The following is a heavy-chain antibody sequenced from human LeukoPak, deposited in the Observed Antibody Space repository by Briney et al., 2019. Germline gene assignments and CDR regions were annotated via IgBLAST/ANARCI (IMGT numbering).Heavy chain of an antibody. CDR3: ARPYSSGWYPFDY. D-gene: IGHD6-19*01. Sequence: PSGTLSLTCAVSGGSISSNNWWSWVRQPPGKGLEWIGEIYQSGDTNYNPSLKSRVTISVDKSKNQLSLKLSFVTAADTAVYYCARPYSSGWYPFDYWGQGTLVTVSS. CDR1: GGSISSNNW. J-gene: IGHJ4*02. V-gene: IGHV4-4*02. CDR2: IYQSGDT.